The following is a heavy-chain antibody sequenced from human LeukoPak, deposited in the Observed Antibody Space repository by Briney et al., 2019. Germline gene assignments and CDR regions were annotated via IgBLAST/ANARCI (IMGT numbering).Heavy chain of an antibody. V-gene: IGHV4-34*01. CDR3: ARDDYGDAYSPLPRDAFDI. CDR1: GGSFSGYY. CDR2: INHSGST. Sequence: SETLSLTCAVYGGSFSGYYWSWIRQPPGKGLEWIGEINHSGSTNYNPSLKSRVTISVDTSKNQFSLKLSSVTAADTAVYYCARDDYGDAYSPLPRDAFDIWGQGTMVTVSS. D-gene: IGHD4-17*01. J-gene: IGHJ3*02.